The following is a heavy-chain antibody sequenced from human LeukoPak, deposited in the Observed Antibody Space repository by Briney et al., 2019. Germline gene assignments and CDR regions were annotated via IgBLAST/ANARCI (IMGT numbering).Heavy chain of an antibody. CDR1: GFTFSNAW. V-gene: IGHV3-15*01. Sequence: GGSLRLSCAASGFTFSNAWMSWVRQAPGKGLEWVGRIKSKTDGGTTDYAAPVKGRFTISRDDSKNTLYLQMKSLKTEDTAVYYCTGIVVVPAATVDYWGQGTLVTVSS. CDR3: TGIVVVPAATVDY. J-gene: IGHJ4*02. CDR2: IKSKTDGGTT. D-gene: IGHD2-2*01.